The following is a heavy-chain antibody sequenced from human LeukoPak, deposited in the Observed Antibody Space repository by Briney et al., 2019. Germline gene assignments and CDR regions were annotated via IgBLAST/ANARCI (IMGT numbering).Heavy chain of an antibody. CDR2: IYHSGST. D-gene: IGHD3-10*01. J-gene: IGHJ4*02. CDR1: GYSISSGYY. V-gene: IGHV4-38-2*02. Sequence: PETLSLTCAVSGYSISSGYYWGWIRQPPGKGLEWIGSIYHSGSTYYNPSLKSRVTISVDTSKNQFSLKLSSVTAADTAVYYCARDGGPITMVRGATDYWGQGTLVTVSS. CDR3: ARDGGPITMVRGATDY.